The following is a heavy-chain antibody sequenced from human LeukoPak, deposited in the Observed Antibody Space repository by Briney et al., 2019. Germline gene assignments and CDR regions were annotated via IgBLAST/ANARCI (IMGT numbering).Heavy chain of an antibody. CDR2: IHYTGNT. CDR1: GGSVSNGDYY. J-gene: IGHJ6*02. D-gene: IGHD3-22*01. Sequence: PSETLSLTCTVSGGSVSNGDYYWGWIRQPPGKGLEWIGSIHYTGNTFYNPSLKSRLTVSRDTSKNQFSLRLSSVTAADTAVYYCARSMSYYYDSSGYYARYYYGMDVWGQGTTVTVSS. V-gene: IGHV4-39*01. CDR3: ARSMSYYYDSSGYYARYYYGMDV.